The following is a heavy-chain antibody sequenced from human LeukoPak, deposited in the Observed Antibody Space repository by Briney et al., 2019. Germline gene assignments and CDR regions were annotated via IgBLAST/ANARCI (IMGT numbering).Heavy chain of an antibody. Sequence: SETLSLTCAVYGGSFSGYYWSWIRQPPGKGLEWIGEINHSGSTNYNPSLKSRVTISVDTSKNQFSLKLSSVTAADTAVHYCARVNSSGYYGTGLDYWGQGTLVTVSS. CDR1: GGSFSGYY. V-gene: IGHV4-34*01. D-gene: IGHD3-22*01. CDR3: ARVNSSGYYGTGLDY. J-gene: IGHJ4*02. CDR2: INHSGST.